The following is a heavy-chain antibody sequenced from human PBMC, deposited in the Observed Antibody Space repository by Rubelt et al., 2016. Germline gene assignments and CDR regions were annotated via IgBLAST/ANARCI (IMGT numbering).Heavy chain of an antibody. CDR3: ARGTVRFPYGMDV. Sequence: QVQLQESGPGLVKPSETLSLTCTVSGGSISSYYWSWIRQPPGKGLEWIGYIYYSGSTNYNPSLKSGVPISVDTSKNQFSLKLSSVTAADTAVYYCARGTVRFPYGMDVWGQGTTVTVSS. CDR1: GGSISSYY. CDR2: IYYSGST. V-gene: IGHV4-59*01. D-gene: IGHD3-3*01. J-gene: IGHJ6*02.